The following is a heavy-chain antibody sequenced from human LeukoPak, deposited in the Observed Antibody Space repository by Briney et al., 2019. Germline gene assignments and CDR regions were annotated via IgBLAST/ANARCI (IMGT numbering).Heavy chain of an antibody. V-gene: IGHV1-24*01. CDR2: FDPEDGET. J-gene: IGHJ3*02. CDR3: VVGVTTYAFDI. CDR1: GYTLTELS. Sequence: ASVKVSCKVSGYTLTELSMHWVRQAPGKGLEWMGGFDPEDGETIYAQKFQGRVTMTTDTSTSTAYMELSSLRSDDTAVYYCVVGVTTYAFDIWGQGTMVTVSS. D-gene: IGHD1-26*01.